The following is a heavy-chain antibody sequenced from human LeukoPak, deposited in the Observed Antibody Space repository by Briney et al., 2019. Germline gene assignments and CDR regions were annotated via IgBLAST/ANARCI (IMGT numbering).Heavy chain of an antibody. Sequence: GGPLRLSCTASGFTFGDYSMGWFRQAPGKGLEWVGFIRSKTYGGTADYAASVKGSFTISRDDSKSIAYLQMNSLKTEDTAVYYCARIGSGVRGSYTFDAWGQGTLVTVSS. CDR3: ARIGSGVRGSYTFDA. CDR1: GFTFGDYS. V-gene: IGHV3-49*03. J-gene: IGHJ4*02. CDR2: IRSKTYGGTA. D-gene: IGHD1-26*01.